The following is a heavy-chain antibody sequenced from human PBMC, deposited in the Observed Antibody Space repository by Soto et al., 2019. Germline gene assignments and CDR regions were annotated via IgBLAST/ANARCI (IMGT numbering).Heavy chain of an antibody. J-gene: IGHJ4*02. CDR1: GFTFSTYG. V-gene: IGHV3-30*18. Sequence: QVQLVESGGGVVQPGRSLRLSCAASGFTFSTYGMHWVRQAPGKGLEWVAVISHDGSNKYYADSVKGRFTISRDNSKNTLYLQMNSLEPEDTAVYYCANGYRSGWYYFDYWGQGTLVTVSS. CDR3: ANGYRSGWYYFDY. D-gene: IGHD6-19*01. CDR2: ISHDGSNK.